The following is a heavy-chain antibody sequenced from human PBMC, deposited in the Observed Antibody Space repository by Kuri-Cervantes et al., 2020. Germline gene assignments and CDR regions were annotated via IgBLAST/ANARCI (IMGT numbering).Heavy chain of an antibody. D-gene: IGHD2-8*01. Sequence: SETLSLTCTVSGGSISRSSYYWGWIRQPPGKGLECIGNIYYSGSTYYNPSLKSRVTISVDTSKNQFSLKLSSVTAADTAVYYCARDPRARAGSNYWGQGTLVTVSS. J-gene: IGHJ4*02. V-gene: IGHV4-39*07. CDR3: ARDPRARAGSNY. CDR1: GGSISRSSYY. CDR2: IYYSGST.